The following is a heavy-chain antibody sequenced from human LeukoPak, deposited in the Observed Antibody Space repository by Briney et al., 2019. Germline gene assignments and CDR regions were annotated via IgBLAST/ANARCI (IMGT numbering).Heavy chain of an antibody. J-gene: IGHJ4*02. CDR1: GFTFSSYS. CDR2: VKTKTDGGTI. V-gene: IGHV3-15*01. CDR3: TTVSGGGDCYRY. Sequence: GGSLRLSCAASGFTFSSYSMNWVRQAPGKGLEWVGRVKTKTDGGTIDYAAPVKGRFTISRDDSKNTLFLQMDSLKIEDTAVYYCTTVSGGGDCYRYWGQGILVTVSS. D-gene: IGHD2-21*01.